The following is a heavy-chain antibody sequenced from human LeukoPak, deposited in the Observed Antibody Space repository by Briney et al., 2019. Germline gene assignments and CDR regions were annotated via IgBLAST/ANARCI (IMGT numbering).Heavy chain of an antibody. D-gene: IGHD1-7*01. Sequence: GGSLRLSCAASGFSFSRYGMNWVRQAPGKGLEWVSSIDVGSYAYYADSVKGRFTISRDNAKNSLHLQMNSLRAEDTAIYYCAREDDWNYEDYWGQGTLVSVSS. CDR2: IDVGSYA. J-gene: IGHJ4*02. V-gene: IGHV3-21*06. CDR3: AREDDWNYEDY. CDR1: GFSFSRYG.